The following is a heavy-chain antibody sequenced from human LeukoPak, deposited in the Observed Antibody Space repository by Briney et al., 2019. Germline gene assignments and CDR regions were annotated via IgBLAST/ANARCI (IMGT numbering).Heavy chain of an antibody. D-gene: IGHD5-12*01. CDR2: INSDGSST. V-gene: IGHV3-74*01. J-gene: IGHJ4*02. CDR3: ARGSYSGYGVDY. Sequence: GGSLRLSCAASGFTFSSYWMHWVRQAPGKGLVWVSRINSDGSSTSYADSVKGRFTISRDNAKNTLYLQMNSLKTEDTAVYYCARGSYSGYGVDYWGQGTLVTVSS. CDR1: GFTFSSYW.